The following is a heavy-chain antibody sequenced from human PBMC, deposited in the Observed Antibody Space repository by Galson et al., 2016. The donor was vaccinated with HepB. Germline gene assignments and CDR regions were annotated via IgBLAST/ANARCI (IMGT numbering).Heavy chain of an antibody. CDR1: GFSLSTSGVG. CDR3: SHRRNEILTGYYSPGWFDP. D-gene: IGHD3-9*01. V-gene: IGHV2-5*01. J-gene: IGHJ5*02. Sequence: PALVKPTQTLTLTCTFSGFSLSTSGVGVGWIRQSPGKALEWLALIYWNDDKRYSPSLKSRLTITKDTSKNLVVLTMTNMDPVDTATYFCSHRRNEILTGYYSPGWFDPWSLGTLVTVSS. CDR2: IYWNDDK.